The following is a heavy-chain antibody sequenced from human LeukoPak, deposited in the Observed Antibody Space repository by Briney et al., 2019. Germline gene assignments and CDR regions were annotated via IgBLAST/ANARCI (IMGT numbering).Heavy chain of an antibody. CDR3: ASVTEGY. Sequence: PGGPLRLSCAASGFTFSDYSMNWVRQAPGKGLEWVSYISSSSSTIYYADSVKGRFTISRDNAKKSLYLQMNSLRDEDTAVYYCASVTEGYWGQGTLVTVSS. CDR2: ISSSSSTI. J-gene: IGHJ4*01. CDR1: GFTFSDYS. D-gene: IGHD2-21*02. V-gene: IGHV3-48*02.